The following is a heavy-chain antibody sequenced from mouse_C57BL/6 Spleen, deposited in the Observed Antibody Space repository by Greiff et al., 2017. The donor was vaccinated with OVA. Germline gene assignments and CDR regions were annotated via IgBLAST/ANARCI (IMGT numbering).Heavy chain of an antibody. CDR2: ISYDGSN. CDR3: AREGYFDV. CDR1: GYSITSGYY. J-gene: IGHJ1*03. V-gene: IGHV3-6*01. Sequence: ESGPGLVKPSQSLSLTCSVTGYSITSGYYWNWIRQFPGNKLEWMGYISYDGSNKYNPSLKNRISITRDTSKNQFFLKLNSVTTEDTATYYCAREGYFDVWGTGTTVTVSS.